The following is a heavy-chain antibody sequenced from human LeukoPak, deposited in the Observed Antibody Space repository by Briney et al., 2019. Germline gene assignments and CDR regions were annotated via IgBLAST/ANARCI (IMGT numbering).Heavy chain of an antibody. Sequence: KPSETLSLTCTVSGGSISSSSYYWGWIRQPPGKGLEWIGSIYYSGSTYYNPSLKSRVTISVDTSKNQFSLKLSSVTAADTAVYYCASSGDYSKSYYYYYYMDVWGKGTTVTVSS. J-gene: IGHJ6*03. D-gene: IGHD4-11*01. CDR1: GGSISSSSYY. V-gene: IGHV4-39*01. CDR3: ASSGDYSKSYYYYYYMDV. CDR2: IYYSGST.